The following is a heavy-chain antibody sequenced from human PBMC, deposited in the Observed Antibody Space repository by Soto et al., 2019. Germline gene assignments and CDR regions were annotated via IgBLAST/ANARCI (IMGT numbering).Heavy chain of an antibody. CDR2: ISYDGSNK. V-gene: IGHV3-30-3*01. Sequence: GGSLRLSCAASGFTFSSYAMHWVRQAPGKGLEWVAVISYDGSNKYYADSVKGRFTISRDNSKNTLYLQMNSLRAEDTAVYYCARPLARLFCSGGSCQNGAFDIWGQGTMVTVSS. CDR3: ARPLARLFCSGGSCQNGAFDI. D-gene: IGHD2-15*01. CDR1: GFTFSSYA. J-gene: IGHJ3*02.